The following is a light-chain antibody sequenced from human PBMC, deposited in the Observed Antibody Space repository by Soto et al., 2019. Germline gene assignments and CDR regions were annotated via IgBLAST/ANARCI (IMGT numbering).Light chain of an antibody. Sequence: QPVLTQPPSVSGAPGQRVTISCTGSSSNIGAGHDVHWYQHLPGTAPKLLIYGNGNRPSGVPDRFSGSKSGTSASLAITGLQAEDEADYYCQSYDSSLSGSEVFGTGTKLTV. CDR3: QSYDSSLSGSEV. J-gene: IGLJ1*01. V-gene: IGLV1-40*01. CDR2: GNG. CDR1: SSNIGAGHD.